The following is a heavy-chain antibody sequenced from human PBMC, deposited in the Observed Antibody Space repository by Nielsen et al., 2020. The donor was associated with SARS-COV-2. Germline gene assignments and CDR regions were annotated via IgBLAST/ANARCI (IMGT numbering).Heavy chain of an antibody. J-gene: IGHJ3*01. D-gene: IGHD3-22*01. V-gene: IGHV4-31*03. CDR1: GGSIRSGGYY. CDR3: ARDQLPHFYDGSDYSPGAFDV. CDR2: IYFGGST. Sequence: SETLSLTCTVSGGSIRSGGYYWSWIRQRPGKGLEWIGYIYFGGSTHCNPSLTGRVTISADTSELSLYLSSVTAADTAVYYCARDQLPHFYDGSDYSPGAFDVWGQGALVIVSS.